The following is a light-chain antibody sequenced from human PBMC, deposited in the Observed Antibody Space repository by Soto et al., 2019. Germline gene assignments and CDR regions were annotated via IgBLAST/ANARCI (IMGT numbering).Light chain of an antibody. CDR2: EVS. CDR1: RSLVYSAGNTS. CDR3: MQGTHWPHT. V-gene: IGKV2-30*01. Sequence: DVVMTQSPLPLPVTLGQPASISCRSSRSLVYSAGNTSLNWFQQRPGQSPRRLIFEVSNRDSGVPDRFCGSAAGTDFTLKISRVEAEDVGVYHCMQGTHWPHTFGQGTKVETK. J-gene: IGKJ1*01.